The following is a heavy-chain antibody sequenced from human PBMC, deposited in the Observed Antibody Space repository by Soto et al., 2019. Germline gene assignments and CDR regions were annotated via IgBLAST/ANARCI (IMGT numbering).Heavy chain of an antibody. CDR3: ARDLPIVATTTWDY. Sequence: ASVKVSCKASGYTFTGYYIHWVRHTPVQGLEWMGWINPNNGGTNYVQKFQGRVTMTRDMSISTAYMELRRLTSDDTAVYYCARDLPIVATTTWDYWGKGTLVTVSS. D-gene: IGHD1-26*01. V-gene: IGHV1-2*02. CDR1: GYTFTGYY. CDR2: INPNNGGT. J-gene: IGHJ4*02.